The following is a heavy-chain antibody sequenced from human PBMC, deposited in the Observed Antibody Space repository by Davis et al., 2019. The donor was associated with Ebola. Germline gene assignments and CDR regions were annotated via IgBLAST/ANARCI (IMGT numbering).Heavy chain of an antibody. V-gene: IGHV3-21*01. J-gene: IGHJ4*02. CDR2: ISSSSSYI. Sequence: GESLKISCAASGFTFSSYSMNWVRQAPGKGLEWVSSISSSSSYIYYADSVKGRFTISRDNSKNTLYLQMNSLRAEDTAVYYCARGEWELLLGFDYWGQGTLVTVSS. CDR3: ARGEWELLLGFDY. D-gene: IGHD1-26*01. CDR1: GFTFSSYS.